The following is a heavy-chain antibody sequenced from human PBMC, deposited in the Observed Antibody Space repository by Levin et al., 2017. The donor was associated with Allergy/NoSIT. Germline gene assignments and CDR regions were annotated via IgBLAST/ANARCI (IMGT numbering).Heavy chain of an antibody. CDR2: ISSSSSYT. CDR1: GFSFRDYY. CDR3: ARDPRRSYCSGGSCYPYFFDF. J-gene: IGHJ4*02. D-gene: IGHD2-15*01. V-gene: IGHV3-11*05. Sequence: GGSLRLSCAASGFSFRDYYMSWIRQAPGKGLEWVSYISSSSSYTNYADSVKGRFTISRDNAKNSLYLQMNSLSAEDTAVYYCARDPRRSYCSGGSCYPYFFDFWGQGTLVTVSS.